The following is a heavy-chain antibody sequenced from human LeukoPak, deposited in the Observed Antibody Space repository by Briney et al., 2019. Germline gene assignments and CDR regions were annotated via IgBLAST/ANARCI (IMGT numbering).Heavy chain of an antibody. CDR2: INHSGST. Sequence: TSETLSLTCAVYGGSFSGYYWSWIRQPPGKGLEWIGEINHSGSTNYNPSLKSRVTISVDTSKNQFSLKLSSVTAADTAVYYCAVITMVRGEDYWGQGTLVTVSS. CDR1: GGSFSGYY. V-gene: IGHV4-34*01. CDR3: AVITMVRGEDY. J-gene: IGHJ4*02. D-gene: IGHD3-10*01.